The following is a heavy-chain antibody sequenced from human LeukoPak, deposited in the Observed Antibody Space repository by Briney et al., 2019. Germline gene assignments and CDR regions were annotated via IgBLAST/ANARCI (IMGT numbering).Heavy chain of an antibody. V-gene: IGHV4-4*07. CDR2: IYTSGST. CDR1: GGSISSYY. Sequence: PSETLSLTCTVSGGSISSYYWSWIRQPAGKGLEWIGRIYTSGSTNYNPSLKSRVTISLDTSKNQFSLKLSSVTAADTAVYYCAREGGYYGSGSYSGCDYWGQGTLVTVSS. CDR3: AREGGYYGSGSYSGCDY. D-gene: IGHD3-10*01. J-gene: IGHJ4*02.